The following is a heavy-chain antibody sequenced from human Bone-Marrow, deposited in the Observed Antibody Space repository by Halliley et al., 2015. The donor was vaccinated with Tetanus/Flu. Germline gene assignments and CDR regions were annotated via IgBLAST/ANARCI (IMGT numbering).Heavy chain of an antibody. CDR3: ARQSEYQVRYSLYGMDV. V-gene: IGHV3-72*01. CDR2: SRNKVNRYTT. Sequence: SLRLSCAASGFIFSDHYMDWVRQAPGKGLEWVGRSRNKVNRYTTEFAASVKGRFSISRDHSKNSLVLQMNSLKTEDTAVYYCARQSEYQVRYSLYGMDVWGQGTTVTVSS. CDR1: GFIFSDHY. D-gene: IGHD2-2*01. J-gene: IGHJ6*02.